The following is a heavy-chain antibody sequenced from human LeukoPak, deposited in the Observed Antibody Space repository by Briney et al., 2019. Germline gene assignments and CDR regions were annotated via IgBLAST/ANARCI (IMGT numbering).Heavy chain of an antibody. CDR1: GGSFSGYY. Sequence: SETLSLTCAVYGGSFSGYYWSWLRQPPGKGLEWIGYIYYSGRTNYNPSLKSRVTISIDPSKNQFSLPLSSVTAADTAVYYCARASGWYGYYFDYCGQGTLVTVSS. D-gene: IGHD6-19*01. V-gene: IGHV4-59*01. CDR2: IYYSGRT. J-gene: IGHJ4*02. CDR3: ARASGWYGYYFDY.